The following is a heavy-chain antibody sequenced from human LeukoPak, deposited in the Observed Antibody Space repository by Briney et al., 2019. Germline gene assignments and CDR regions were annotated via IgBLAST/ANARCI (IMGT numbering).Heavy chain of an antibody. CDR1: GGSVSSGSYY. V-gene: IGHV4-61*01. CDR2: IYYSGST. D-gene: IGHD1-1*01. CDR3: AREIRSRGTGWFDP. Sequence: PSETLSLTCTVSGGSVSSGSYYWSWIRQPPGKGLEWIGYIYYSGSTNYNPSLKSRVTISVDTSKNQFSLKQSSVTAADTAVYYCAREIRSRGTGWFDPWGQGTLVTVSS. J-gene: IGHJ5*02.